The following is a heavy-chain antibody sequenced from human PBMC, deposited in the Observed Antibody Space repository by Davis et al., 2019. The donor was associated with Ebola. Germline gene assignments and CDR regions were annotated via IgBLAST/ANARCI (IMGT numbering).Heavy chain of an antibody. D-gene: IGHD5-24*01. CDR2: IYHSGST. CDR1: GGSISSSNW. J-gene: IGHJ4*02. Sequence: MPSETLSLTCAVSGGSISSSNWWSWVRQPPGKGLEWIGEIYHSGSTNYNPSLKSRVTISVDKSKNQFSLKLSSVTAADTAVYYCARDKGWLQPQGFDYWGQGTLVTVSS. V-gene: IGHV4-4*02. CDR3: ARDKGWLQPQGFDY.